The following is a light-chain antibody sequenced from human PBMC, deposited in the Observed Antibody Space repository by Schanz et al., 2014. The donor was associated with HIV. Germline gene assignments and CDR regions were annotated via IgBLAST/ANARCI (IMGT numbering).Light chain of an antibody. CDR3: QQCVTYPYT. Sequence: DIQLTQSPSFLSASVGDRITITCRASQGFDSYLAWYQQKPGKAPKLLIYQASILETGVPSRFSGSGSGTSFTLTITSLQPDDFATYYCQQCVTYPYTFGQGTKLDIK. J-gene: IGKJ2*01. CDR2: QAS. V-gene: IGKV1-9*01. CDR1: QGFDSY.